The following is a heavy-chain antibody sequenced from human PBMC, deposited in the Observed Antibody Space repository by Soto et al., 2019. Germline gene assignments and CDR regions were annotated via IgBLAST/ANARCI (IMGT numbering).Heavy chain of an antibody. CDR1: GFTFSTYW. J-gene: IGHJ4*02. V-gene: IGHV3-7*01. Sequence: EVQLVESGGGLVQPGGSLRLSCAASGFTFSTYWMSWVRQAPGKGLEWLANIKQDGSEKYYVDSVKGRFTVSRDNAKNSLYLQMNSLGAEDTAVYYCARRPGYSSGWFADWGQGPLVTVS. D-gene: IGHD6-19*01. CDR2: IKQDGSEK. CDR3: ARRPGYSSGWFAD.